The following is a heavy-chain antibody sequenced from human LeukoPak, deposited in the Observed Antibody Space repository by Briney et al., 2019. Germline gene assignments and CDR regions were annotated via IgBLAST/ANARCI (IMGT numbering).Heavy chain of an antibody. CDR3: ASNPYVTFYSMDV. J-gene: IGHJ6*02. D-gene: IGHD3-10*02. Sequence: ASVKVSCKASGYTFTGYYMHWVRQAPGQGLEWMGWINSISGGTHSAQKFQGRVTMTSDTSISTAYMELSRLRSDDTAVYYCASNPYVTFYSMDVWGRGTTVTVSS. CDR2: INSISGGT. CDR1: GYTFTGYY. V-gene: IGHV1-2*02.